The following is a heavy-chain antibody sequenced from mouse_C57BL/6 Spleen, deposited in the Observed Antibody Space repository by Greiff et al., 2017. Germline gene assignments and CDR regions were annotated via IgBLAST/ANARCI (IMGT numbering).Heavy chain of an antibody. V-gene: IGHV1-18*01. Sequence: EVQLQQSGPELVKPGASVSIPCKASGYTFTDYNMDWVKQSHGKSLEWIGDIKPNNGGTIYNQMFKGKATLTVDKSSSTAYKELRSLTSEDTKVYYCAREAYSNYAMDYWGQGTSVTVSS. J-gene: IGHJ4*01. D-gene: IGHD2-5*01. CDR1: GYTFTDYN. CDR2: IKPNNGGT. CDR3: AREAYSNYAMDY.